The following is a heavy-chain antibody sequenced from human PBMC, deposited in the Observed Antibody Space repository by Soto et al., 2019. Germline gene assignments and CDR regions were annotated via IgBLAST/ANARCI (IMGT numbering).Heavy chain of an antibody. V-gene: IGHV3-66*01. Sequence: PGGSLRLSCAASGFTVSSNYMSWVRQAPGKGLEWVSVIYSGGSTYYADSVKGRFTISRDNSKNTLYLQMNSLRAEDTAVYYCARDLNVVVPAAPPDCGDCYSWFGAFDIWGQGTMVTVSS. CDR1: GFTVSSNY. D-gene: IGHD2-2*01. CDR3: ARDLNVVVPAAPPDCGDCYSWFGAFDI. J-gene: IGHJ3*02. CDR2: IYSGGST.